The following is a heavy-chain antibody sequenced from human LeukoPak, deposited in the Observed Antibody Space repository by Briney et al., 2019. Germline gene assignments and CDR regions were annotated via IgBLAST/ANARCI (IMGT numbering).Heavy chain of an antibody. CDR2: INPSGGST. V-gene: IGHV1-46*01. CDR1: GYTFTSYY. Sequence: GASVKVSCKASGYTFTSYYMHWVRQAPGQGLEWMGIINPSGGSTSYAQKFQGRVTMTRDMSTSTVYMELSSLRSEDTAVYYCVPRFGDRGAVDYWGQGTLVTVSS. J-gene: IGHJ4*02. D-gene: IGHD3-10*01. CDR3: VPRFGDRGAVDY.